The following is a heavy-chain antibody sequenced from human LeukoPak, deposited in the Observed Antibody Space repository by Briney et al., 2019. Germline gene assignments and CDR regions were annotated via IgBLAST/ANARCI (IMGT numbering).Heavy chain of an antibody. CDR2: ISYDGSNK. CDR1: GFTFSSYA. V-gene: IGHV3-30*18. D-gene: IGHD6-19*01. J-gene: IGHJ4*02. Sequence: PGGSLRHSCAASGFTFSSYAMSWVRQAPGKGLEWVAVISYDGSNKYYADSVKGRFTISRDNSKNTLYLQMNSLRAEDTAVYYCAKDRQWLVSYYFDYWGQGTLVTVSS. CDR3: AKDRQWLVSYYFDY.